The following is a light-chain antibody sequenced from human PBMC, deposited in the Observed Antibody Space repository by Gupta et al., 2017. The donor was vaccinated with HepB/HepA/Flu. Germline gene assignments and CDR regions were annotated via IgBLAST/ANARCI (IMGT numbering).Light chain of an antibody. CDR1: QGIRDD. J-gene: IGKJ4*01. CDR3: LQDYNYPLT. V-gene: IGKV1-6*01. Sequence: AIQMTHSPSSLSASVGDRVTITCRASQGIRDDLGWYQQKPGKAPKLLIYAASSLQSGVPSRFSGSGSGTDFTLTISSLQPEDFATYYCLQDYNYPLTFGGGTKVEIK. CDR2: AAS.